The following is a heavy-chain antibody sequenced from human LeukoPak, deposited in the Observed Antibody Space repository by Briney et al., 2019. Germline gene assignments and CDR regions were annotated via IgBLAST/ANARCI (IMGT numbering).Heavy chain of an antibody. CDR3: ARGGGGLSWRPSSAKLFDY. J-gene: IGHJ4*02. Sequence: GGSLRLSCAASGFTFNTYTMSWVRQAPGKGLEWVSSISSSNSYIYYADSVKGRFTISRDNAKNSLYLQMNSLRAEDTAVYYCARGGGGLSWRPSSAKLFDYWGQGTLVTVSS. CDR2: ISSSNSYI. V-gene: IGHV3-21*01. CDR1: GFTFNTYT. D-gene: IGHD1-7*01.